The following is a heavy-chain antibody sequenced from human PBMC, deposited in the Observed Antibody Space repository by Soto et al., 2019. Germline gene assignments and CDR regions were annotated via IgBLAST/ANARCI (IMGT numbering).Heavy chain of an antibody. D-gene: IGHD3-22*01. Sequence: EVQLLESGGGLVQPGGSLRLSCAASGFTFSSYAMSWVRQATGKGLEWVSAISGSGGSTYYADSVKGRFTISRDNSKNTLNLQMNSLRAEDTAVYYCTKGVHYYYSSGYYFDYWGQGTLVTVSS. CDR2: ISGSGGST. J-gene: IGHJ4*02. CDR1: GFTFSSYA. CDR3: TKGVHYYYSSGYYFDY. V-gene: IGHV3-23*01.